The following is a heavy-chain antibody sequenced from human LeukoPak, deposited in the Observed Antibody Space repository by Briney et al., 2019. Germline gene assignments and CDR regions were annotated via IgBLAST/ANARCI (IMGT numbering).Heavy chain of an antibody. Sequence: SGGSLRLSCAASGFTFSDYYMSWIRQAPGKGLESVSYISSSSSYTNYADSVKGRFTISRDNAKNSLYLQMNSLRAEDTAVYYCARSGSGSYYDYWGQGTLVTVSS. V-gene: IGHV3-11*03. D-gene: IGHD1-26*01. J-gene: IGHJ4*02. CDR2: ISSSSSYT. CDR3: ARSGSGSYYDY. CDR1: GFTFSDYY.